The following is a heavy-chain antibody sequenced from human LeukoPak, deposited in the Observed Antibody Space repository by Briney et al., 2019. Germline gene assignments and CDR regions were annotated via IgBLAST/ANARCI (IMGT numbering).Heavy chain of an antibody. Sequence: SQTLSLTCTVSGGSISSGSYYWSWIRQPAGKGLEWIGRIYTSGSTNYNPSLKSRVTISVDTSKNQFSLKLSSVTAADTAVDYCARVRRAFDYWGQGTLVTVSS. CDR3: ARVRRAFDY. J-gene: IGHJ4*02. CDR2: IYTSGST. CDR1: GGSISSGSYY. V-gene: IGHV4-61*02.